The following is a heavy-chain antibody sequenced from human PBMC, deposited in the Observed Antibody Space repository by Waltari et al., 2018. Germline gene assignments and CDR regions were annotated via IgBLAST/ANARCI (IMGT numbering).Heavy chain of an antibody. CDR1: GYTFTGYY. CDR2: INPNSGGT. CDR3: ARSGAAAGTSPYGMDV. J-gene: IGHJ6*02. V-gene: IGHV1-2*04. Sequence: QVQLVQSGAEVTKPGASVKVSCKASGYTFTGYYMHWVRQAPGQGLEWMGWINPNSGGTNYAQKFQGWVTMTRDTSISTAYMELSRLRSDDTAVYYCARSGAAAGTSPYGMDVWGQGTTVTVSS. D-gene: IGHD6-13*01.